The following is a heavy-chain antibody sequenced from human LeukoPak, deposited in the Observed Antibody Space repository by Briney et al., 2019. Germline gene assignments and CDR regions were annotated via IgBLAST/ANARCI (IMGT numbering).Heavy chain of an antibody. CDR1: GFTFGCYA. V-gene: IGHV3-30*02. CDR2: IQYDGRNK. Sequence: GGCLRLAFAAAGFTFGCYAMVSGRQAPGKGREWVAFIQYDGRNKCCADSVKGRFTFSRDNSKTTLYLQMNSLRVEDTAIYYCAKDKNDSGDYSSMDVWGKGTTVTVSS. J-gene: IGHJ6*03. D-gene: IGHD4-17*01. CDR3: AKDKNDSGDYSSMDV.